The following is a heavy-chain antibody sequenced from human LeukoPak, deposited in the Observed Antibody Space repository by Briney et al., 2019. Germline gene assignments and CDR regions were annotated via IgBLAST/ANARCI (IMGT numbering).Heavy chain of an antibody. J-gene: IGHJ4*02. D-gene: IGHD3-9*01. Sequence: PETLSLTCTVSGGSISGYYWSWLRQPPGKGLEWIGYIYYSGTTNYNPSLKSRVTVSVDTSKNQVSLKLTSVTAADSAVYYCTREGPPVHYTGYYDYWGQGTLVTVSS. CDR1: GGSISGYY. V-gene: IGHV4-59*01. CDR3: TREGPPVHYTGYYDY. CDR2: IYYSGTT.